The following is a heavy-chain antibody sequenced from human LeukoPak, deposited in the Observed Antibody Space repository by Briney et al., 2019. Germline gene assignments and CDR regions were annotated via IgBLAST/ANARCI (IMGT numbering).Heavy chain of an antibody. J-gene: IGHJ6*02. CDR2: IYYSGTT. CDR1: GGSISHYY. Sequence: SETLSLTCTVSGGSISHYYWSWIRQSPGKGLEWIGYIYYSGTTNYNPSLKSRVTISVDTSRNQFSLQLRSVTAADAAVYYCAREDPQTTVPEGMDVWGQGTTVIVSS. CDR3: AREDPQTTVPEGMDV. V-gene: IGHV4-59*01. D-gene: IGHD4-17*01.